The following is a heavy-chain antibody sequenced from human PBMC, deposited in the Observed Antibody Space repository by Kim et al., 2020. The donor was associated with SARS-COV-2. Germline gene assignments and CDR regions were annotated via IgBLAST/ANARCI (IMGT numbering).Heavy chain of an antibody. CDR2: INHIGST. CDR1: GGSFNDYY. Sequence: SETLSLTCAVYGGSFNDYYWTWIRQPPGKGLEWIGEINHIGSTKYNSSLKSRVTMSADTSKNQLSLKLSFVTAADTAVYYCAKHDARYCSGGNCWYFYYWGQGTLVTVSS. J-gene: IGHJ4*02. V-gene: IGHV4-34*01. D-gene: IGHD2-15*01. CDR3: AKHDARYCSGGNCWYFYY.